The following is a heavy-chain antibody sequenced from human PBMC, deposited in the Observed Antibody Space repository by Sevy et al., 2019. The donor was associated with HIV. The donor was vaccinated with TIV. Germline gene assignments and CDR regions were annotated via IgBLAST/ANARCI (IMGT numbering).Heavy chain of an antibody. CDR1: GGTFSSYA. D-gene: IGHD3-22*01. Sequence: ASVKVSCKASGGTFSSYAISWVRQAPGQGLEWMGGIIPIFGTANYAQKFQGRGTITGDESTSTAYMELSSLRSEDTAVYYCARGSYYDSSGYSAYYYYGMDVWGQGTTVTVSS. V-gene: IGHV1-69*13. CDR2: IIPIFGTA. CDR3: ARGSYYDSSGYSAYYYYGMDV. J-gene: IGHJ6*02.